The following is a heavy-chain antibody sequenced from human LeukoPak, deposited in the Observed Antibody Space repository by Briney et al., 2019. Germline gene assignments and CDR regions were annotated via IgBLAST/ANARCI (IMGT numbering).Heavy chain of an antibody. V-gene: IGHV3-48*02. CDR2: ITSSSVTI. D-gene: IGHD3-22*01. J-gene: IGHJ3*02. CDR3: AKDMRWLRHPNAFDI. Sequence: PGGSLRLSCAASGFPFSRYTMNWVRQAPGKGLEWVSPITSSSVTIYYADSVKGRFTISRDNAKNSLYLQMNSLRDEDTAVYYCAKDMRWLRHPNAFDIWGQGTMVTVSS. CDR1: GFPFSRYT.